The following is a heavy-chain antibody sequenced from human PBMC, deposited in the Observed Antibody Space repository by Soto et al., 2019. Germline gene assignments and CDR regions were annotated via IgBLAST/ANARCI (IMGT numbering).Heavy chain of an antibody. J-gene: IGHJ4*02. CDR3: ARDVAGLTSNFDY. CDR1: GYPITRYY. V-gene: IGHV3-21*01. Sequence: GGTLTLSCAASGYPITRYYKYWVRRHPRKGLQWVSSISRTTSYIYYADSMKGRFTVSRDNAKNHVYLKLNSLSAEDTAVYYCARDVAGLTSNFDYWGQGSLVTVSS. CDR2: ISRTTSYI.